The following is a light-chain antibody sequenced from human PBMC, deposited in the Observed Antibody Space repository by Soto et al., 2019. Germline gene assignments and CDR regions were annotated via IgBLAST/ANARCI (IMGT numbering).Light chain of an antibody. Sequence: DIQMTQSPSTLSASVGDRVTMTCRASQSIRSWLAWYQQKPGKAPKLLIYDASSLESGVPSRFSGRRSGTEFTLTISSLKPDDFGTYYCQQYESYSPLTFGGGTKVDIK. CDR2: DAS. CDR1: QSIRSW. CDR3: QQYESYSPLT. V-gene: IGKV1-5*01. J-gene: IGKJ4*01.